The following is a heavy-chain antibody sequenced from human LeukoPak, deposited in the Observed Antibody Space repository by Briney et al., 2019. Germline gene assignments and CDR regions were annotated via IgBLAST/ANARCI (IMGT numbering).Heavy chain of an antibody. CDR3: ARGPYSSSWYPLRGAFDI. CDR1: GGSISSYY. V-gene: IGHV4-4*07. CDR2: IYTSGST. Sequence: PSETLSLTCTVSGGSISSYYWSWIRQPAGEGLEWIGRIYTSGSTNYNPSLRSRVTMSVDTSKNQLSLKLSSVTAADTAVYYCARGPYSSSWYPLRGAFDIWGQGTMVTVSS. D-gene: IGHD6-13*01. J-gene: IGHJ3*02.